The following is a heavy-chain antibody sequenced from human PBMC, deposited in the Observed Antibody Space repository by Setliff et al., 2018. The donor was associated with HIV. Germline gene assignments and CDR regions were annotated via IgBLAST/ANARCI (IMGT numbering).Heavy chain of an antibody. D-gene: IGHD3-10*01. CDR1: GGSISSGNYY. J-gene: IGHJ4*02. Sequence: SETLSLTCSVSGGSISSGNYYWSWIRQPAGKGLEWIGRISTTGSTNYNPSLKSRVTISGDTSKNQFSLKLSSVTAADTAVYYCARGGLRVRGAIDSFDYWGQGTLVTVSS. CDR2: ISTTGST. CDR3: ARGGLRVRGAIDSFDY. V-gene: IGHV4-61*02.